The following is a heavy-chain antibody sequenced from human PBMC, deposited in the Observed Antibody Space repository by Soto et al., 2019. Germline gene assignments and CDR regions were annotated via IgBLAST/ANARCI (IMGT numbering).Heavy chain of an antibody. D-gene: IGHD3-16*01. Sequence: QVQLVQSGAEVKKPGASVKVSCKASGYTFTSYDINWVRLATGQGLEWMGWMNPNSGNTAYAQKFQGRVTMTRNTHISTAYTGLTSLRSEATAVYYCARLKQDYAVAWGQGTLVTVSS. CDR2: MNPNSGNT. J-gene: IGHJ5*02. CDR3: ARLKQDYAVA. V-gene: IGHV1-8*01. CDR1: GYTFTSYD.